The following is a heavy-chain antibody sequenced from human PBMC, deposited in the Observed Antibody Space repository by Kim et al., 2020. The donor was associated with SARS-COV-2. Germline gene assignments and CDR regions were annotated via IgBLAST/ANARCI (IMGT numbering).Heavy chain of an antibody. J-gene: IGHJ6*02. Sequence: SETLSLTCTVSGGSISSSSYYWGWIRQPPGKGLEWIGSIYYSGSTYYNPSLKSRVTISVDTSKNQFSLKLSSVTAADTAVYYCARQVGYSSSWYYDYYYYYGMDVWGQGTTVTVSS. CDR1: GGSISSSSYY. CDR2: IYYSGST. V-gene: IGHV4-39*01. D-gene: IGHD6-13*01. CDR3: ARQVGYSSSWYYDYYYYYGMDV.